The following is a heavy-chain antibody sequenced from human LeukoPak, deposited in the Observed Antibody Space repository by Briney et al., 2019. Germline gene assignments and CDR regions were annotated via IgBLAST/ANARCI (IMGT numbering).Heavy chain of an antibody. CDR1: GGSFSGYY. CDR3: ASRPNNWFDP. V-gene: IGHV4-34*01. CDR2: INHSGST. Sequence: KPSETLSLTCAVYGGSFSGYYWSWIRQPPGKGLEWIGEINHSGSTNYNPSLKSRVTISVDTSKNQFSLKLSSVTAAGTAVYYCASRPNNWFDPWGQGTLVTVSS. J-gene: IGHJ5*02.